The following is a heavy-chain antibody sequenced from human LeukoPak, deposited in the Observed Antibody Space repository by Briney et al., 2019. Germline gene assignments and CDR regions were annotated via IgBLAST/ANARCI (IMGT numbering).Heavy chain of an antibody. V-gene: IGHV3-48*01. J-gene: IGHJ4*02. Sequence: PGGSLRLSCAASGFTFSSYSMKWVRQAPGKGLEWVSYISSSSSTIYYADSVKGRFTISRDNSKNTLYLQMNSLRAEDTAVYYCARDLARDGYGDRDYWGQGTLVTVSS. CDR2: ISSSSSTI. D-gene: IGHD5-24*01. CDR1: GFTFSSYS. CDR3: ARDLARDGYGDRDY.